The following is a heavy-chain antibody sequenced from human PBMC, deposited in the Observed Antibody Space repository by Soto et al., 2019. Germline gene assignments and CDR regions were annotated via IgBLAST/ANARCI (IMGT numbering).Heavy chain of an antibody. CDR3: ARDFYGSGSYLN. D-gene: IGHD3-10*01. J-gene: IGHJ4*02. CDR1: GPKFTGDY. Sequence: ASVRVSCEATGPKFTGDYIHWVRQACGQGHEWLAWINPNSGGTNCPQNFRGRVTMTRDTSSITAYMELRRLRSDDTAVYYCARDFYGSGSYLNWGQGTLVIFSS. V-gene: IGHV1-2*02. CDR2: INPNSGGT.